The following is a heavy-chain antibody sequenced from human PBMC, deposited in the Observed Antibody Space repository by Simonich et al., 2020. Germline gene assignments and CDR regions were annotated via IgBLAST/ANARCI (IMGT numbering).Heavy chain of an antibody. CDR3: TPGDY. V-gene: IGHV3-73*02. CDR1: GFTFSGSA. CDR2: NRSKAHSYAT. J-gene: IGHJ4*02. Sequence: EVQLVESGGGLVQPGGSLKLSCAASGFTFSGSAMHWVRQASGKGLEWVGRNRSKAHSYATAYAASVKGRFTIARNDSKNTAYLQMNSLKTEDTAVYYCTPGDYWGQGTLVTVSS.